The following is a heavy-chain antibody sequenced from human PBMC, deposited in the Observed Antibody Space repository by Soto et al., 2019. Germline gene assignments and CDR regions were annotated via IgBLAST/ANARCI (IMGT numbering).Heavy chain of an antibody. J-gene: IGHJ4*02. Sequence: PGGSLRLSCAASGFTFSSYWMSWVRQAPGKGLEWVANIKQDGSEKYYVDSVKGRFTISRDNAKNSLYLQMNSLRAEDTAVYYCARWYSSSWYLVTYFDYWGQGTLVTGSS. D-gene: IGHD6-13*01. CDR2: IKQDGSEK. V-gene: IGHV3-7*01. CDR3: ARWYSSSWYLVTYFDY. CDR1: GFTFSSYW.